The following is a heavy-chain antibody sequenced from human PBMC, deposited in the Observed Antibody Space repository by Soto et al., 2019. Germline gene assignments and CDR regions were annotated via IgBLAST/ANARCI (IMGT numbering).Heavy chain of an antibody. CDR1: GGSISSYY. CDR3: ARVNDYGDYA. V-gene: IGHV4-59*01. CDR2: IYYSGST. Sequence: SETLSLTCTVSGGSISSYYWSWIRQPPGKGLEWIGYIYYSGSTNYNPSLKSRVTISVDTSKNQFSLKLSSVTAADTAVYYCARVNDYGDYAWGQGTLVTVSS. D-gene: IGHD4-17*01. J-gene: IGHJ5*02.